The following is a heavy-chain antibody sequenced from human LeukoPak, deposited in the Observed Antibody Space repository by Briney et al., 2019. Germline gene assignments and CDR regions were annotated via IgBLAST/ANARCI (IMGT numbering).Heavy chain of an antibody. CDR2: ISAYNGNT. D-gene: IGHD6-13*01. CDR3: AGIAAAGSISSYWFGP. Sequence: GASVKVSCKASGYTFTSYGISWVRQAPGQGLEWMGWISAYNGNTNYAQKLQGRVTMTTDTSTSTAYMELRSLRSDDTAVYYCAGIAAAGSISSYWFGPWGQGTLVTVSS. CDR1: GYTFTSYG. V-gene: IGHV1-18*01. J-gene: IGHJ5*02.